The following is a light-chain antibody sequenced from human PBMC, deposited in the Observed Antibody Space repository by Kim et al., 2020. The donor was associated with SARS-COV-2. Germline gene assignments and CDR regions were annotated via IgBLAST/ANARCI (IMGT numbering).Light chain of an antibody. J-gene: IGLJ2*01. CDR3: AAWDDSLNGHVV. CDR2: SNK. Sequence: RVTISCSGSSSNIGSNTVNWYQRPPGTAPKLLIYSNKRRPSGVPDRLSGSKSGTSASLAISGLQSEDEADYYCAAWDDSLNGHVVFGGGTKLTVL. V-gene: IGLV1-44*01. CDR1: SSNIGSNT.